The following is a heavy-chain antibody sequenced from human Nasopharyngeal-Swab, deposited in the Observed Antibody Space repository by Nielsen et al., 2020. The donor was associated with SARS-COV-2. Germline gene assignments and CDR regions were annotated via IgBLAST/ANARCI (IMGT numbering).Heavy chain of an antibody. J-gene: IGHJ6*02. D-gene: IGHD1-26*01. CDR3: ARRIVGASGSMDV. CDR2: IYHSGST. Sequence: SETLSLTCAVSGGSISSSYWWTWVRQPPGKGLEWIGVIYHSGSTNYNPSLKSRVTISVDKSKNQFSLKLSSVTAAETAVYYCARRIVGASGSMDVWGQGTTVTVSS. CDR1: GGSISSSYW. V-gene: IGHV4-4*02.